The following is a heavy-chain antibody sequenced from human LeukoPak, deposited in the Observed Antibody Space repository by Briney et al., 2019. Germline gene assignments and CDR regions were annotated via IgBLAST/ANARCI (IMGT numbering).Heavy chain of an antibody. CDR2: IYTSGST. Sequence: TETLSLTCTVSGGSISRYYWSWIRQPPGKGLEWIGYIYTSGSTNYNPSLKSRVTISVDTSKNQFSLKLSSVTAADTAVYYCATYLTYYSDMGWFGPWGQGTLVNVSS. CDR1: GGSISRYY. J-gene: IGHJ5*02. CDR3: ATYLTYYSDMGWFGP. D-gene: IGHD3-22*01. V-gene: IGHV4-4*09.